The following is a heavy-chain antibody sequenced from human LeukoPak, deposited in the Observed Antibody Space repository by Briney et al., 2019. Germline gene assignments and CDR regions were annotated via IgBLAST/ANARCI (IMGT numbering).Heavy chain of an antibody. CDR1: GFTFNNYA. D-gene: IGHD4-17*01. V-gene: IGHV3-23*01. Sequence: TGGSLRLSCAASGFTFNNYAMNWVRQAPGKGLEWVSVITSSGSTYYADSVKGRFTISRDNSKNTLYLQMNSLRAEDTAIYYCAKDLYGDYDFDCWGRGTLVTVS. CDR2: ITSSGST. J-gene: IGHJ4*02. CDR3: AKDLYGDYDFDC.